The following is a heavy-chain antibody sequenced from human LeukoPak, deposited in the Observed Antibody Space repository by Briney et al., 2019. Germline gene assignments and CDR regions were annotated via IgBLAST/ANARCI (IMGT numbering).Heavy chain of an antibody. V-gene: IGHV3-21*01. CDR2: ISSGSTYI. CDR3: ASAVAGQVF. Sequence: TGGSLRLSCTASGFTFSSYSMNWVRQAPGKGLEWVSSISSGSTYIYYADSVKGRFTVSRDNAKNTLYLQMNSLRAEDTAVYYCASAVAGQVFWGQGALVTVSS. CDR1: GFTFSSYS. J-gene: IGHJ4*02. D-gene: IGHD6-19*01.